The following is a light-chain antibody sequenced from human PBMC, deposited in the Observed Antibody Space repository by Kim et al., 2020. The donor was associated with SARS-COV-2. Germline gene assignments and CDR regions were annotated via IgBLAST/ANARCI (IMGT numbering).Light chain of an antibody. J-gene: IGLJ2*01. CDR3: QACESSTVV. CDR2: QDS. CDR1: KMGDKY. V-gene: IGLV3-1*01. Sequence: SYELTQPPSVSVSPGQTASITCTGDKMGDKYACWYQQRPGQTPVLVIYQDSKRPSGIPERFSGSNVGNTATLTISRTQAMDEAVYYCQACESSTVVFGGETQLTVL.